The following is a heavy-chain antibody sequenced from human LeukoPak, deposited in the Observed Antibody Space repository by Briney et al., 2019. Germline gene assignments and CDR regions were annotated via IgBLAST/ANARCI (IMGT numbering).Heavy chain of an antibody. CDR1: GFTFSDYY. CDR2: ISSSGSTI. J-gene: IGHJ6*02. V-gene: IGHV3-11*01. CDR3: ARADIAAAGTLVYYYYGMDV. D-gene: IGHD6-13*01. Sequence: GGSLSLSCAASGFTFSDYYMSWIRQAPGKGLEWVSYISSSGSTIYYADSVKGRFTISRDNAKNSLYLQMNSLRAEDTAVYYCARADIAAAGTLVYYYYGMDVWGQGTTVTVSS.